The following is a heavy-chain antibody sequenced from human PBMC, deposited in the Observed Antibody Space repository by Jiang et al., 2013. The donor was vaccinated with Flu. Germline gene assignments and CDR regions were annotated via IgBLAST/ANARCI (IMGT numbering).Heavy chain of an antibody. CDR3: ARVAVLLGTTPIDY. D-gene: IGHD7-27*01. CDR1: GASFGGYY. J-gene: IGHJ4*02. CDR2: ISRSGST. Sequence: GLLKPSETLSLTCAVYGASFGGYYWSWIRQPPGKGLEWIGEISRSGSTSYNPSLKSRVTISVDTSKNQFSLKMTSVTAADTAVYYCARVAVLLGTTPIDYWGQGTLVTVSS. V-gene: IGHV4-34*01.